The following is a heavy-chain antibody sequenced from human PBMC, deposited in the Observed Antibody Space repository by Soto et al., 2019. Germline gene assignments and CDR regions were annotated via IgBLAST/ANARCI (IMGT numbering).Heavy chain of an antibody. CDR1: GGSISNYY. V-gene: IGHV4-59*08. J-gene: IGHJ4*02. Sequence: SETLSLTCTVSGGSISNYYWSWIRQPPGKGLEWIGYISYSGSTNYNPSLKSRVTISIDTSKNQFSLKLSSVTAADTAVYYCPRTYYDTSGYHYDPFYFDYWGQGTLVTVSS. CDR3: PRTYYDTSGYHYDPFYFDY. CDR2: ISYSGST. D-gene: IGHD3-22*01.